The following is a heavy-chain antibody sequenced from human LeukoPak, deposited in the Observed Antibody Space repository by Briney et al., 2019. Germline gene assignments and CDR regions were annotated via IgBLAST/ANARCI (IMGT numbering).Heavy chain of an antibody. CDR3: AKESHNYYYYHMDA. J-gene: IGHJ6*03. V-gene: IGHV3-30*02. Sequence: PGGSLRLSCAASGFNFNTYGMHWVRQTPGRGLEWAAFIRYDGSSKYNTDSVKGRFTVSRDNPKNTLYLQMNSLRAEDTALYYCAKESHNYYYYHMDAWGKGTTVTVSS. CDR1: GFNFNTYG. CDR2: IRYDGSSK.